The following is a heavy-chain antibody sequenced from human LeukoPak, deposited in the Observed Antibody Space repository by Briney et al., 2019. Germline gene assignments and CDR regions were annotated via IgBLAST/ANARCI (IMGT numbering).Heavy chain of an antibody. CDR3: ATDAGHGFSS. J-gene: IGHJ3*01. Sequence: PGGSLRLSCAASGFTFSNAWMHWVRQAPGKGLVWVSRIYGDGSSTTYADSVKGRFIISRDNAKNTLYLQMNSLRGDDTAVYFCATDAGHGFSSWGQGTLVTVSS. CDR1: GFTFSNAW. CDR2: IYGDGSST. V-gene: IGHV3-74*03. D-gene: IGHD3/OR15-3a*01.